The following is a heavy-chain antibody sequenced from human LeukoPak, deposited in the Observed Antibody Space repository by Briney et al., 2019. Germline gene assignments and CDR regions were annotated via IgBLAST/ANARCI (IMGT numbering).Heavy chain of an antibody. CDR3: ARDRDLSSWYFGH. J-gene: IGHJ4*02. CDR2: VSYDGNYQ. Sequence: GGSLRLSCAASGFTFNNYAMHWVRQAPGKGLEWVAVVSYDGNYQNYADSVKGRFTISRDNSKNTVSLQMTSLRAEDTAVYYCARDRDLSSWYFGHWGQGTLVTVSS. CDR1: GFTFNNYA. D-gene: IGHD6-13*01. V-gene: IGHV3-30*04.